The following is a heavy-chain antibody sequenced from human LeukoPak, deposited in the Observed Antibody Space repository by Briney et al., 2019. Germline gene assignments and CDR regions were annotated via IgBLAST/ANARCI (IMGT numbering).Heavy chain of an antibody. CDR2: T. V-gene: IGHV3-NL1*01. CDR3: AKSDLLLWFGESPGDFDY. D-gene: IGHD3-10*01. J-gene: IGHJ4*02. Sequence: TFYADSVKGRFTISRDNSKNTLYLQMNSLRAEDTAVYYCAKSDLLLWFGESPGDFDYWGQGTLVTVSP.